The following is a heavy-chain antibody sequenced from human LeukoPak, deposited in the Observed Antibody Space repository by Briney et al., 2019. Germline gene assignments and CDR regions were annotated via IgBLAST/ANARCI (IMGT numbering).Heavy chain of an antibody. D-gene: IGHD4-17*01. CDR2: ISSSSSYI. CDR3: ARDRTYTTVTTNDAFDI. V-gene: IGHV3-21*01. J-gene: IGHJ3*02. Sequence: KAGGSLRLSCAASGFTFSSYSMNWVRQAPGKGLEWVSSISSSSSYIYYADSVKGRFTISRDNAKNSLYLQMNSLRAEDTAVYYCARDRTYTTVTTNDAFDIWGQGTMVTVSS. CDR1: GFTFSSYS.